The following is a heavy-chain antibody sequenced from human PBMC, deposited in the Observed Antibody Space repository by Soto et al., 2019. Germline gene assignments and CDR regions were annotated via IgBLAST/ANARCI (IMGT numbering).Heavy chain of an antibody. CDR1: AFTFSSYA. CDR3: AKPPDYNWNDY. CDR2: VSGSGGST. Sequence: GGALRLSCAASAFTFSSYAMSWVRQAPGKGLEWIAAVSGSGGSTYYADSVKGRFTISRDNSKDTLYLQMNNLRAEDTAVYYCAKPPDYNWNDYWGQGTLVTVSS. V-gene: IGHV3-23*01. D-gene: IGHD1-20*01. J-gene: IGHJ4*02.